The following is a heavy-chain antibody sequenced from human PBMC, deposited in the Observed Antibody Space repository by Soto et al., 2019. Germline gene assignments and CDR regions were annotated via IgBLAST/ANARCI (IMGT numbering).Heavy chain of an antibody. Sequence: ASVKVSCKASGYTFTSYGISWVRQAPGQGLEWMGWISAYNGNTNYAQKLQGRVTMTTDTSTSTAYMELRSLRSDDTAVYYCARDPPTIASAGREDYWGQGTLVTVSS. CDR3: ARDPPTIASAGREDY. CDR2: ISAYNGNT. V-gene: IGHV1-18*01. J-gene: IGHJ4*02. CDR1: GYTFTSYG. D-gene: IGHD6-13*01.